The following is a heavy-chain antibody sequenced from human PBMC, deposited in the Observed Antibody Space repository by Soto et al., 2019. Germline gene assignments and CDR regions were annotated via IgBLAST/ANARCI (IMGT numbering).Heavy chain of an antibody. D-gene: IGHD3-16*01. Sequence: GASVKVSCKASGYTFTNYYMHWVRQAPGQGLEWMGIINPSGGSTSYAQKFQGRVTMTRDTSTSTVYMELSRLRSEDTAVYYCASLDPLGVDYWGQGTLVTVSS. CDR1: GYTFTNYY. CDR3: ASLDPLGVDY. V-gene: IGHV1-46*01. J-gene: IGHJ4*02. CDR2: INPSGGST.